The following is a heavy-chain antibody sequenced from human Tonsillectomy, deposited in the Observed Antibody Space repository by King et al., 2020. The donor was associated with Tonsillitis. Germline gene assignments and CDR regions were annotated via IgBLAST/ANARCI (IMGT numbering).Heavy chain of an antibody. Sequence: VQLVESGGGLVKPGGSLRLSCAASGFTFSSYSMNWVRQAPGKGLEWVSSISSSSSYIYYVDSVKGRFTISRDNAKNSLYLQMNSLRAEDTAVYYCTRDQLLLWFGESSPTDVFDIWGQGTMVTVSS. D-gene: IGHD3-10*01. CDR3: TRDQLLLWFGESSPTDVFDI. J-gene: IGHJ3*02. CDR1: GFTFSSYS. V-gene: IGHV3-21*01. CDR2: ISSSSSYI.